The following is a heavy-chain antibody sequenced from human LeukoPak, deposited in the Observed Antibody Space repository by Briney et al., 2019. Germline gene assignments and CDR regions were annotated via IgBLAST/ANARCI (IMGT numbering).Heavy chain of an antibody. CDR3: AKASQRDGSARYYDDY. CDR2: ICVSVGST. CDR1: GFTSSSYA. Sequence: GGSLRVSCAASGFTSSSYAMCWVRPAPGRGLGWVSAICVSVGSTYSAHSVKGRFTISRDNSKNTLNLQMTSQRDEDTAVYYCAKASQRDGSARYYDDYWGQGTLVTVSS. J-gene: IGHJ4*02. D-gene: IGHD3-10*01. V-gene: IGHV3-23*01.